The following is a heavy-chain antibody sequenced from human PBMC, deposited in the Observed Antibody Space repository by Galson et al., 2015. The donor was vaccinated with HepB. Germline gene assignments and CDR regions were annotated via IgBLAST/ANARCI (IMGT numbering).Heavy chain of an antibody. CDR2: TFYRSNWYS. Sequence: CAISGDSVSSNSVSWNWFRQSPWRGLEWLGRTFYRSNWYSEYAESVKSRIIINADSSKNQFSLQLNSVTPEDTAVYYCVRDGDWRFDYWDQGALFTVTS. CDR3: VRDGDWRFDY. V-gene: IGHV6-1*01. D-gene: IGHD2-21*02. J-gene: IGHJ4*02. CDR1: GDSVSSNSVS.